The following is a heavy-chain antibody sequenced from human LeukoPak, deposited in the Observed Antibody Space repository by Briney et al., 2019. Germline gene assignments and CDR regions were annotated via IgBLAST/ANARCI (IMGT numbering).Heavy chain of an antibody. D-gene: IGHD6-13*01. J-gene: IGHJ3*02. V-gene: IGHV3-21*01. CDR2: ISSSSSYI. CDR1: GLTFNSYS. Sequence: GGSLRLSCAASGLTFNSYSMNWVRQAPGKGLEWVSSISSSSSYIYYADSVEGRFTISRDNAKNSLYLQMNSLRAEDTAVYYCARPDEQQLVRDAFDIWGQGTMVTVSS. CDR3: ARPDEQQLVRDAFDI.